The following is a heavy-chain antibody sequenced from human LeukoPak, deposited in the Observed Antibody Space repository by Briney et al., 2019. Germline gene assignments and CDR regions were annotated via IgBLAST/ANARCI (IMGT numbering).Heavy chain of an antibody. V-gene: IGHV4-61*01. CDR3: ARDDQGSYYFDY. CDR1: GGSISSSLYF. Sequence: PSETLSLTCSVSGGSISSSLYFWGWIRQSPGKGLEWIGYIYYSGSTNYNPSLKSRVTISVDTSKNQFSLKLSSVTAADTAVYYCARDDQGSYYFDYWGQGTLVTVSS. CDR2: IYYSGST. J-gene: IGHJ4*02.